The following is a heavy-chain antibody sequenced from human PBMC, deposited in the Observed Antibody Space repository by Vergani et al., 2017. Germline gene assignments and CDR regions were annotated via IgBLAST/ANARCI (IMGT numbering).Heavy chain of an antibody. CDR1: GYTFTSYG. J-gene: IGHJ6*03. Sequence: QVQLVQSGAEVKKPGASVKVSCKASGYTFTSYGISWVRQAPGQGLEWMGWISAYNGNTNYAQKLQGRVTMTTDTSTSTAYMGLRSLRSDDTAVYYCARVSYDFXSGYYSPYYYYMDVWGKGTTVTVSS. V-gene: IGHV1-18*01. CDR3: ARVSYDFXSGYYSPYYYYMDV. CDR2: ISAYNGNT. D-gene: IGHD3-3*01.